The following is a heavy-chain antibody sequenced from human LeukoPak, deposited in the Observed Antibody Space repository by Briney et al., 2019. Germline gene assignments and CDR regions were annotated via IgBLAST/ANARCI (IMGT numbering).Heavy chain of an antibody. CDR3: ARGSSWSYDF. Sequence: GGSLRLSCAASGFTFSSYSMYWVRQAPGKGLEWVSHISNSGNKIYYPDSVKGRFTTSRDNAKSSLYLQMSSLRVEDTAVYYCARGSSWSYDFWGRGTLVTVSS. J-gene: IGHJ4*02. CDR1: GFTFSSYS. V-gene: IGHV3-21*05. D-gene: IGHD3/OR15-3a*01. CDR2: ISNSGNKI.